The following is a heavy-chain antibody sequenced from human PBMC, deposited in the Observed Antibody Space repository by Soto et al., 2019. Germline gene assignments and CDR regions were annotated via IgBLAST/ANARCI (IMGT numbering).Heavy chain of an antibody. Sequence: SETLSLTFPIFSYSMSYTYSNWILFLSLCGLSWFGYIYYSGSTSYNPSLRRRVIMSVDTSKRQFSLQLKSVTAADAAIYYCARTVLGPDILADQFVDYYYYMDVWGQGTTVTVS. CDR3: ARTVLGPDILADQFVDYYYYMDV. D-gene: IGHD3-9*01. CDR1: SYSMSYTY. V-gene: IGHV4-59*08. J-gene: IGHJ6*03. CDR2: IYYSGST.